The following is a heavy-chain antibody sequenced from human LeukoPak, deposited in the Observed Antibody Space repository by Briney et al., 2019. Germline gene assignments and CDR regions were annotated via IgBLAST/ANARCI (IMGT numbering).Heavy chain of an antibody. J-gene: IGHJ1*01. CDR1: GGSISSGHYS. Sequence: SQTLSLTRTVSGGSISSGHYSWSWIRQHPGKGLERIGSIYYSGSTYSNPSLKSRLTISEDKSKNQFSLKLSSVTAADTAVYFCARVERYHEYFQDWGQGTLVIVSS. V-gene: IGHV4-31*03. CDR3: ARVERYHEYFQD. CDR2: IYYSGST. D-gene: IGHD3-3*01.